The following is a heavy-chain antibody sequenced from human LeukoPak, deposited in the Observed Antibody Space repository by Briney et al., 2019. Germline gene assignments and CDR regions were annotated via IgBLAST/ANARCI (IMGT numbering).Heavy chain of an antibody. J-gene: IGHJ4*02. Sequence: GGSLRLSCAASGFTFSSYAMHWIRQAPGKGLEWVAVISHDGSNKYYADSVKGRFTISRDNSKNTLYLQMNSLRAEDTAVYYCARVPGYDSSGYFDYWGQGTLVTVSS. CDR3: ARVPGYDSSGYFDY. CDR1: GFTFSSYA. CDR2: ISHDGSNK. D-gene: IGHD3-22*01. V-gene: IGHV3-30-3*01.